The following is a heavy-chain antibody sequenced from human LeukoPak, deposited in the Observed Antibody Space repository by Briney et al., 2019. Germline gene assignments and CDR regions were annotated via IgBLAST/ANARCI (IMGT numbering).Heavy chain of an antibody. Sequence: SETLSLTCAVYGGSFSGYYWSWIRQPPGKGLEWIGEINHSGSTNYNPPPKSRVTISVDTSKNQFSLKLSSVTAADTAVYYCARRAFFSYYYDSSGYYYFDYWGQGTLVTVSS. CDR2: INHSGST. CDR1: GGSFSGYY. D-gene: IGHD3-22*01. J-gene: IGHJ4*02. CDR3: ARRAFFSYYYDSSGYYYFDY. V-gene: IGHV4-34*01.